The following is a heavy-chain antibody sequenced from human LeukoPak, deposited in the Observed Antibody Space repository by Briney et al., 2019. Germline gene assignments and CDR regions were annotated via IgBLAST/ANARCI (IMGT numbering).Heavy chain of an antibody. V-gene: IGHV3-48*03. CDR2: ISSSGSTI. D-gene: IGHD4-17*01. CDR3: ARDGSTVTTYHDAFDI. Sequence: PGGSLRLSCAASGFTFSSYEMNWVRRAPGKGLEWVSYISSSGSTIYYADSVKGRFTISRDNAKNSLYLQMNSLRAEDTAVYYCARDGSTVTTYHDAFDIWGQGTMVTVSS. CDR1: GFTFSSYE. J-gene: IGHJ3*02.